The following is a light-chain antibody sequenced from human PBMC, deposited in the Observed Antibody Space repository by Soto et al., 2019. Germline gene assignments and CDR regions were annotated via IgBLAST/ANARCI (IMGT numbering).Light chain of an antibody. J-gene: IGLJ1*01. Sequence: QSVLTQPASVSGSPGQSIAISCTGTSSDVGLYNYVSWYQQHPDKVPKLIIYDVTNRPSGVSGRFSGSKSGNTASLTISGLQADDEADYYCSSFTTSSTYVFGTGTKVTVL. V-gene: IGLV2-14*01. CDR3: SSFTTSSTYV. CDR2: DVT. CDR1: SSDVGLYNY.